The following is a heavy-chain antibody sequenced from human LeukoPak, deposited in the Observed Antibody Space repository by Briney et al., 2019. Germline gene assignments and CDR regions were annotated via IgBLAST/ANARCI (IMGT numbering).Heavy chain of an antibody. D-gene: IGHD3-22*01. Sequence: ASVKVSCKASGYTFTSYYMHWVRQAPGQGLEWMGIINPRGGSTSYAQKFQGRVTMTRDTSTSTVYMELSSLRSEDTAVYYCAMGGIVVVIRHGYDYWGQGTLVTVSS. CDR3: AMGGIVVVIRHGYDY. CDR1: GYTFTSYY. V-gene: IGHV1-46*01. J-gene: IGHJ4*02. CDR2: INPRGGST.